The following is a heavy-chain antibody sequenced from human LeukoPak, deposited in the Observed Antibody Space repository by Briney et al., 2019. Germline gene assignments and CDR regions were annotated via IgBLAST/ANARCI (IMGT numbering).Heavy chain of an antibody. D-gene: IGHD6-6*01. Sequence: SETLSLTCTVYGGSISSYHWSWIRQPPAWGLEWIGYIYYSESPNYNPSLKSRVTLSVDTSKNQFSLKLSSATAADTAVYYCARGPLGIAAGPGGGDYWGQGTLVTVSS. CDR2: IYYSESP. CDR3: ARGPLGIAAGPGGGDY. V-gene: IGHV4-59*01. J-gene: IGHJ4*02. CDR1: GGSISSYH.